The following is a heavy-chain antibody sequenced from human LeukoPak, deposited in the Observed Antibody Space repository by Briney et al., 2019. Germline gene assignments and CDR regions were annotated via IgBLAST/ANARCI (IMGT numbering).Heavy chain of an antibody. CDR2: IIPILGIA. D-gene: IGHD6-13*01. Sequence: ASVKVSCKASGGTFSSYAISWVRQAPGQGLEWMGRIIPILGIANYAQKFQGRVTITADKSTSTAYMELSSLRSEDTAVYYCARDLSVSSSPSTNWFDPWGQGTLVTVSS. CDR1: GGTFSSYA. V-gene: IGHV1-69*04. J-gene: IGHJ5*02. CDR3: ARDLSVSSSPSTNWFDP.